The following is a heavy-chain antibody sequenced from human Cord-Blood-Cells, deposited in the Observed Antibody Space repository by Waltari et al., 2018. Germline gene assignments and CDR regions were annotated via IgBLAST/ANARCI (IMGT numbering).Heavy chain of an antibody. V-gene: IGHV3-48*02. CDR3: ARDRGARSWFDP. CDR2: ISSSSSTI. CDR1: GLTFSSHS. Sequence: EVQLVESGGGLVQPGGYLRLSCAACGLTFSSHSMTWVRQAPGKGLEWVSYISSSSSTIYYADSVKGRFTISRDNAKNSLYLQMNSLRDEDTAVYYCARDRGARSWFDPWGQGTLVTVSS. J-gene: IGHJ5*02. D-gene: IGHD1-26*01.